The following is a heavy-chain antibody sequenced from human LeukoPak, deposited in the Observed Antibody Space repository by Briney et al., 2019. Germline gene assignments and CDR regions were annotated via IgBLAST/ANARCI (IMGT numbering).Heavy chain of an antibody. CDR1: GYSISSGYY. CDR3: AREPRINGYCSGGSCYSDAFDI. Sequence: PSETLSLTCTVSGYSISSGYYWGWIRQPPGKGLEWIGSIYHSGSTYYNPSLKSRVTISVDTSKNHFSLKLSSVTAADTAVYYCAREPRINGYCSGGSCYSDAFDIWGQGTMVTVSS. D-gene: IGHD2-15*01. J-gene: IGHJ3*02. CDR2: IYHSGST. V-gene: IGHV4-38-2*02.